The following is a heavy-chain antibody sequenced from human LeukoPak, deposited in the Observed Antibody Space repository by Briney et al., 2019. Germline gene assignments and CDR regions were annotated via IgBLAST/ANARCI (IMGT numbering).Heavy chain of an antibody. D-gene: IGHD1-14*01. V-gene: IGHV4-4*07. CDR1: GGSKDNFY. CDR2: LYGLWSP. J-gene: IGHJ4*02. CDR3: VRTLPGMGGSEHCDS. Sequence: SETLSLLCTVSGGSKDNFYWRWIPQPAGKGLEWVGRLYGLWSPNSYTALKSRVTMSIDTSKNHFSLRLTSVTAADTAVYYCVRTLPGMGGSEHCDSWGQGTLVTVSS.